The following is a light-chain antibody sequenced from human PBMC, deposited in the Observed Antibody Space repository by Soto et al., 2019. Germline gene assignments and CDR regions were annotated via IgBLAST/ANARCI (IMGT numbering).Light chain of an antibody. CDR3: HQYSSFPHT. Sequence: DIVMTQSPDSLAVSLGERATIHCKSNQSLLYKSTNKNYLGWFQQKPGQPPKLLLYWASTQQSGVPDRFSGSESGTDLNRNIRSLEAEDVAIYYCHQYSSFPHTFGQ. CDR1: QSLLYKSTNKNY. V-gene: IGKV4-1*01. J-gene: IGKJ1*01. CDR2: WAS.